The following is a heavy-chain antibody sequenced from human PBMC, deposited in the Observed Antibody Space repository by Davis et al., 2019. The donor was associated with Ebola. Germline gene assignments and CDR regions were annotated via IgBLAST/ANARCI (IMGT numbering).Heavy chain of an antibody. Sequence: GESLKISCKGSGYSFTSYWIGWVRQMPGKGLEWMGIIYPGDSDTRYSPSFQGQVTISADKSISTAYLQWSSLKASDTAMYYCARRAGTTLGYYYYGMDVWGKGTTVTVSS. CDR1: GYSFTSYW. V-gene: IGHV5-51*01. D-gene: IGHD1-1*01. J-gene: IGHJ6*04. CDR2: IYPGDSDT. CDR3: ARRAGTTLGYYYYGMDV.